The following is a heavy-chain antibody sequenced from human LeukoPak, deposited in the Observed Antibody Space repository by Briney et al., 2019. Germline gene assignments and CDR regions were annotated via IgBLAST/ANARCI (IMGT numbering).Heavy chain of an antibody. V-gene: IGHV1-18*01. CDR2: TSAYNGNT. CDR1: GYTFTSYG. J-gene: IGHJ3*02. Sequence: AAVKVSCKPSGYTFTSYGISWVRQAPGQGLEWMGWTSAYNGNTNYAQKLQGRVTMTTDTSTSTAYMELRSLRCDDTAVYYGAIVVVQSGKAFDIWGQGTMVTVSS. D-gene: IGHD2-2*01. CDR3: AIVVVQSGKAFDI.